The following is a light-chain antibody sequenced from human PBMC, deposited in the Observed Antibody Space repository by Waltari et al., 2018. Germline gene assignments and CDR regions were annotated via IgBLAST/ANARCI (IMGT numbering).Light chain of an antibody. J-gene: IGLJ3*02. V-gene: IGLV3-25*03. CDR3: QSADGSDVWV. Sequence: YDLTQPPSVSVSPGQTARITCSGDVLSNQYGYWYQQRPGQAPVVVIYKDTERPSGIPEGFSGSSSGTTVTLIISGAQAEDEADYYCQSADGSDVWVFGGGTKLTVL. CDR1: VLSNQY. CDR2: KDT.